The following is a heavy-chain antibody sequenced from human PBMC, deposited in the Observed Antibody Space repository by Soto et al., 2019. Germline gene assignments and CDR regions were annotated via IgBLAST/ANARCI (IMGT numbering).Heavy chain of an antibody. CDR1: GGTFSSYS. D-gene: IGHD1-7*01. Sequence: QVQLVQSGAEVKKPGASVKVSCKAFGGTFSSYSFTWVRQAPGQGLEWLGWISTYSGNTNYALKAHTRLTMTTDPSTKTTYMELRSLRSDDTAVYYCARALYNWNYGWFDPWGQGTLVTVSS. CDR3: ARALYNWNYGWFDP. V-gene: IGHV1-18*01. J-gene: IGHJ5*02. CDR2: ISTYSGNT.